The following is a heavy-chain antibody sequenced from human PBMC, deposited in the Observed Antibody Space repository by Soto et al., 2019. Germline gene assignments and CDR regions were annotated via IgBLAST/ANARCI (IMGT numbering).Heavy chain of an antibody. CDR2: INPNSGGT. CDR3: ARDRSVVVPAAIGGYYYYYMDV. J-gene: IGHJ6*03. D-gene: IGHD2-2*02. V-gene: IGHV1-2*04. CDR1: GYTFTGYY. Sequence: SVKVSCKASGYTFTGYYMHWVRQAPGQGLEWMGWINPNSGGTNYAQKFQGWVTMTRDTSISTAYMELSRLRSDDTAVYYCARDRSVVVPAAIGGYYYYYMDVWGQGTTVTVSS.